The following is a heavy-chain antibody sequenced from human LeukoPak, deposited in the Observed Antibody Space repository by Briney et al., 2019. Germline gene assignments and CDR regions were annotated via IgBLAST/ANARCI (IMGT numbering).Heavy chain of an antibody. CDR3: ARLGYVTGVAGFVDY. D-gene: IGHD6-19*01. CDR2: IYYSGST. J-gene: IGHJ4*02. V-gene: IGHV4-39*01. Sequence: PSETLSLTCTVSGGSIRSSSYYWGWIRQPPGKGLEWIGSIYYSGSTYYNPSLKSRVTISVDTSKNQFSLKLSSVTAADTAVYYYARLGYVTGVAGFVDYWGQGTLVTVSS. CDR1: GGSIRSSSYY.